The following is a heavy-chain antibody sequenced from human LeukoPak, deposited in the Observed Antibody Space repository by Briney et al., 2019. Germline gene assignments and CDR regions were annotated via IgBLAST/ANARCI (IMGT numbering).Heavy chain of an antibody. CDR3: AREGYSYGYYYFDY. V-gene: IGHV1-69*01. D-gene: IGHD5-18*01. CDR1: GGTFSSYA. CDR2: IIPIFGTA. Sequence: ASVKVSCKASGGTFSSYAISWVRQAPGQGLEWMGGIIPIFGTANYAQKFQGRVTITADESTSTAYMGLSSLRSEDTAVYYCAREGYSYGYYYFDYWGQGTLVTVSS. J-gene: IGHJ4*02.